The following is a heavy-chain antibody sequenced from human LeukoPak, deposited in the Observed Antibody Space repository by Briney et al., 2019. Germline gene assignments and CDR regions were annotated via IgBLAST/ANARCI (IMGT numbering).Heavy chain of an antibody. V-gene: IGHV1-2*06. CDR3: ARDYCSSTSCLFDY. J-gene: IGHJ4*02. CDR2: INPNSGDT. D-gene: IGHD2-2*01. Sequence: GASVKVSCKASGYTFTGYHMRWVRQAPGQGLEWMGRINPNSGDTNYAQKFQGRVTMTRDTSISTAYMELSRLRFDDTAVYYCARDYCSSTSCLFDYWGQGTLVTVSS. CDR1: GYTFTGYH.